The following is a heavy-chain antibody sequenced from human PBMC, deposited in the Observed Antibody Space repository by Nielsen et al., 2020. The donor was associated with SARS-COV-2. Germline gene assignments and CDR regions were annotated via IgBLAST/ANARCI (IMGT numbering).Heavy chain of an antibody. J-gene: IGHJ6*03. CDR2: VSYDGRNQ. Sequence: SLRLSCAASGFSFNNYGMHWVRQAPGKGLEWVAVVSYDGRNQYYADSVRGRFTISRDNSKNTLYLQMNSLRGEDTAVYYCAKDLADSWSDDYSAYYNMDVWGKGTTVTVSS. CDR3: AKDLADSWSDDYSAYYNMDV. CDR1: GFSFNNYG. V-gene: IGHV3-30*18. D-gene: IGHD3-3*01.